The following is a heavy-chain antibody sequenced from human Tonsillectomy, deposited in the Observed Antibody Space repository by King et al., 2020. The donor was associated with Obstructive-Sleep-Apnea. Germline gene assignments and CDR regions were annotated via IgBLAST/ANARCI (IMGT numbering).Heavy chain of an antibody. J-gene: IGHJ4*02. D-gene: IGHD5-18*01. CDR2: ISHTGCT. V-gene: IGHV4-38-2*02. CDR3: ERDPAGYTYGHEDY. CDR1: GYSISSGFY. Sequence: QLQESGPGLVKPSETLSLTCTVSGYSISSGFYWGWIRQPPGKGLEWIGSISHTGCTFYNPSLKSRITISRDTSKNQFSLRLSSVTAADTAVYYCERDPAGYTYGHEDYWGQGTLVTVSS.